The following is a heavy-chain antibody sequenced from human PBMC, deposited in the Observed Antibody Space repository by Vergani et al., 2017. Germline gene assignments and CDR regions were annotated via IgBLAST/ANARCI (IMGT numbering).Heavy chain of an antibody. CDR1: GYTFTGYY. D-gene: IGHD1-26*01. CDR3: ARVNSGSYQFDY. CDR2: IIPIFGTA. V-gene: IGHV1-69*01. Sequence: QVQLVQSGAEVKKPGASVKVSCKASGYTFTGYYMHWVRQAPGQGLEWMGGIIPIFGTANYAQKFQGRVTITADESTSTAYMELSSLRSEDTAVYYCARVNSGSYQFDYWGQGTLVTVSS. J-gene: IGHJ4*02.